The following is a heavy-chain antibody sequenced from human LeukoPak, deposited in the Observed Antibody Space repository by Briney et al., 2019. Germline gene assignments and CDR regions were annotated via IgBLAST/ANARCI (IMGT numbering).Heavy chain of an antibody. D-gene: IGHD7-27*01. CDR3: ASSVGAELGVDYFDY. CDR2: IIPILGIA. CDR1: GGTFSSYA. Sequence: ASVKVSCKASGGTFSSYAISWVRQAPGQGLEWMGRIIPILGIANYAQKFQGRVTITADKSTSTAYMELSSLRSEDTAVYYCASSVGAELGVDYFDYWGQGTLVTVSS. J-gene: IGHJ4*02. V-gene: IGHV1-69*04.